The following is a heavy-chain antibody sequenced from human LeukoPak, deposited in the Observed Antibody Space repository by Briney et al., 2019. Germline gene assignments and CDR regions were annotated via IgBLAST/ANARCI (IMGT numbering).Heavy chain of an antibody. V-gene: IGHV1-69*06. Sequence: SVKVSCKASGGTFSSYAISWVRQAPGQGLEWMGGIIPIFGTANYAQKFQGRVTITADKSTSTAYMELSSLRAEDTALYYCAREWDFWSGVYYMDVWGKGTTVTVSS. D-gene: IGHD3-3*01. CDR3: AREWDFWSGVYYMDV. CDR2: IIPIFGTA. CDR1: GGTFSSYA. J-gene: IGHJ6*03.